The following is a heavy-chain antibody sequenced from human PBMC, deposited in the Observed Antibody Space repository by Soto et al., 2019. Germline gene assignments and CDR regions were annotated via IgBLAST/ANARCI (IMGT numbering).Heavy chain of an antibody. CDR3: ARDGVTVDYYDSSGYYPDY. D-gene: IGHD3-22*01. Sequence: ASVKVSCKASGYTFTSYYMHWVRQAPGQGLEGMGIINPSGGSTSYAKRFQGRVTMTRDTSTSTVYMELSSLRSEDTAGYYCARDGVTVDYYDSSGYYPDYSGQGTLVTVSS. CDR2: INPSGGST. J-gene: IGHJ4*02. CDR1: GYTFTSYY. V-gene: IGHV1-46*01.